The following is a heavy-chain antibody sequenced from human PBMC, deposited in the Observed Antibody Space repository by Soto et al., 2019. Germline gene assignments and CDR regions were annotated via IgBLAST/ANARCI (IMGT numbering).Heavy chain of an antibody. Sequence: PSETLCLTCAFYGGSFSVYYWSWIRQPPGKGLDLIGETNHSGSTNYNPSLKSRVTISVDTFKNQFSLKLSSVTAADTAVYYCARARYYSDSSGYYSTTHLFDYWGKGTPVTVSS. V-gene: IGHV4-34*01. D-gene: IGHD3-22*01. CDR3: ARARYYSDSSGYYSTTHLFDY. CDR2: TNHSGST. CDR1: GGSFSVYY. J-gene: IGHJ4*02.